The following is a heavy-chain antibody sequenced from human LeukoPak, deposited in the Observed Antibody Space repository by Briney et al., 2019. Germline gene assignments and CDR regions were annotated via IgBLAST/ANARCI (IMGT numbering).Heavy chain of an antibody. CDR1: GFSISGHW. Sequence: GGSLRLSCTASGFSISGHWQTWVRQTPGKGLEWVAHINADGSEKSYVGSVKGRLTISKDSVENSVTLQMNSLRVEDTGVYYCGRGHYGLDVWGQGATVTVSS. J-gene: IGHJ6*02. V-gene: IGHV3-7*01. CDR2: INADGSEK. CDR3: GRGHYGLDV.